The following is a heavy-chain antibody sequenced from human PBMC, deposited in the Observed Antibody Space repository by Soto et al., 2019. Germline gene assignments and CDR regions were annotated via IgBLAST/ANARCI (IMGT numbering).Heavy chain of an antibody. CDR3: AKSKDPYYYYYMDV. CDR2: ISGSGGST. Sequence: EVQLLESGGGLVQPGGSLRLSCAASGFTFSSYAMSWVRRAPGKGLEWVSAISGSGGSTYYADSVKGRFTISRDNSKNTLYLQMNSLRAEDTAVYYCAKSKDPYYYYYMDVWGKGTTVTVSS. CDR1: GFTFSSYA. V-gene: IGHV3-23*01. J-gene: IGHJ6*03. D-gene: IGHD4-4*01.